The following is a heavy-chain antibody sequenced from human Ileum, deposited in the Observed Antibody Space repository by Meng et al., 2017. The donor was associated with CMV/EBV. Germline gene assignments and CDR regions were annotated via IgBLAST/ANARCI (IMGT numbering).Heavy chain of an antibody. CDR2: IRTYNGER. CDR3: ARDVVYGLPSGS. Sequence: LRQAGDRVKKPGAASKVSCKASGYTLTNSAISWLRHAPGQGLEWMGWIRTYNGERKLAQKSTNRVTMTRDTYTSTAYMELRSLISADTAVYYCARDVVYGLPSGSWGQGTLVTVSS. D-gene: IGHD4-17*01. CDR1: GYTLTNSA. V-gene: IGHV1-18*01. J-gene: IGHJ5*02.